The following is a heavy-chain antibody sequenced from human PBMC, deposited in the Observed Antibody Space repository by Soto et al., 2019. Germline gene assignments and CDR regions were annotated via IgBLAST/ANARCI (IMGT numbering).Heavy chain of an antibody. D-gene: IGHD3-10*01. Sequence: GASVKVSCKASGYTFTSYGISSVRQAPGQGIEWMGWISGYTGNTNYAQKVQGRVTLTTDTSTSTAYMELTSLTPDDTAVYYCARDERGSGSYFGRLNWFEPWGQGTLVT. CDR1: GYTFTSYG. CDR3: ARDERGSGSYFGRLNWFEP. CDR2: ISGYTGNT. J-gene: IGHJ5*02. V-gene: IGHV1-18*01.